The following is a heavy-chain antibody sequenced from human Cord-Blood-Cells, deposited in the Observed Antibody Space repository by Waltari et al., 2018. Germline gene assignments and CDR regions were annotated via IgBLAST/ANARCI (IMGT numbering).Heavy chain of an antibody. Sequence: EVQLVQSGAEVKKPGESLKISCKGSGYSFTSYWIGWVRQMPGKGLEWMGIIYPGYSDTSYGPSFQGQVTIAADKSISTAYLQWSSLKASDTAMYYCARRSQVELPNDAFDIWGQGTMVTVSS. V-gene: IGHV5-51*01. CDR2: IYPGYSDT. CDR3: ARRSQVELPNDAFDI. CDR1: GYSFTSYW. J-gene: IGHJ3*02. D-gene: IGHD1-7*01.